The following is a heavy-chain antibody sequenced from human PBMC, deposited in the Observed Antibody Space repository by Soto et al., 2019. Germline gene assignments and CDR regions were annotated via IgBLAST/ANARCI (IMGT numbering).Heavy chain of an antibody. Sequence: QVQLVQSGAEVKKPGSSVKVSCKASGGTFSSYAISWVRQAPGQGLEWMGGIIPIFGTANYAQKFQGRVMITADESTSTAYMELSSLRSEDTAVYYCARDLHLGVGATSGMDVWGQGTTVTVSS. J-gene: IGHJ6*02. CDR2: IIPIFGTA. CDR3: ARDLHLGVGATSGMDV. V-gene: IGHV1-69*01. CDR1: GGTFSSYA. D-gene: IGHD1-26*01.